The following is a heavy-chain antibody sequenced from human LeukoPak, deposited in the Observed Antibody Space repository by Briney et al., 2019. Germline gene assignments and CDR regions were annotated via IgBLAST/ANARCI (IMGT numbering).Heavy chain of an antibody. CDR1: SGSISSSSYY. V-gene: IGHV4-39*07. CDR2: IYYSGST. CDR3: ARAGYGDSDFDY. D-gene: IGHD4-17*01. Sequence: ASETLSLTCTVSSGSISSSSYYWGWIRQPPGKGLEWIGSIYYSGSTYYNPSLKSRVTISVDTSKNQFSLRLRSLTAADTAVYYCARAGYGDSDFDYWGQGTLVTVSS. J-gene: IGHJ4*02.